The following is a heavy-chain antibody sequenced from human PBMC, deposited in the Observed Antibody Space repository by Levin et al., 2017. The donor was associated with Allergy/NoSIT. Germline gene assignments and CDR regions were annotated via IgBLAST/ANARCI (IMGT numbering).Heavy chain of an antibody. CDR2: IYYSGST. Sequence: SETLSLTCTVSGGSISTYYWSWIRQPPGKGLEWIGYIYYSGSTNYNPSLKSRVTISVDTSKNQFPLQLTSVTAADTAAYYCARLYTYGPRLGDWFDPWGQGTLVTVSS. J-gene: IGHJ5*02. CDR1: GGSISTYY. V-gene: IGHV4-59*08. D-gene: IGHD5-18*01. CDR3: ARLYTYGPRLGDWFDP.